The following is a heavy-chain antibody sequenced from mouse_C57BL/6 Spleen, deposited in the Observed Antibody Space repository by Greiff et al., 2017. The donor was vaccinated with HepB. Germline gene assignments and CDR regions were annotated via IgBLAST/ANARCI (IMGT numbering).Heavy chain of an antibody. CDR3: RIGRRGYFDV. Sequence: EVQLQQSGAELVRPGASVKLSCTASGFNIKDDYMHWVKQRPEQGLEWIGWIDPENGDTEYASKFQGKATITADTSSNTAYLQLSSLTSEDTAVYYCRIGRRGYFDVWGTGTTVTVSS. CDR1: GFNIKDDY. CDR2: IDPENGDT. V-gene: IGHV14-4*01. J-gene: IGHJ1*03. D-gene: IGHD3-1*01.